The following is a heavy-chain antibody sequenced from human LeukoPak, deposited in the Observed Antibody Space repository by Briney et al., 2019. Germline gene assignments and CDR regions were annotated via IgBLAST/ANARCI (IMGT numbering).Heavy chain of an antibody. CDR2: ISGSGAST. CDR3: AKDVGKWESLHFFDY. CDR1: GYTFGSYW. J-gene: IGHJ4*02. D-gene: IGHD1-26*01. V-gene: IGHV3-23*01. Sequence: TGGSLRLSCAASGYTFGSYWMYWVRQAPGKGLEWVSAISGSGASTYYADSVKGRFTISRDNSKNTLYLQMNSLRGDDTAVYYCAKDVGKWESLHFFDYWGQGTLVTVSS.